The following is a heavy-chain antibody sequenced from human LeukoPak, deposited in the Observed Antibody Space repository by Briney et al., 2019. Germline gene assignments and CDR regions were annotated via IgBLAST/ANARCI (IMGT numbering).Heavy chain of an antibody. CDR1: GGTFSSYA. Sequence: VASVKVSCKASGGTFSSYAISWVRQAPGQGLEGMGWINPNSGGTNYAQKFQGRVTMTRDTSISTAYMELSRLRSDDTAVYYCANPGIAVAAWGQGTLVTVSS. CDR3: ANPGIAVAA. D-gene: IGHD6-19*01. V-gene: IGHV1-2*02. J-gene: IGHJ5*02. CDR2: INPNSGGT.